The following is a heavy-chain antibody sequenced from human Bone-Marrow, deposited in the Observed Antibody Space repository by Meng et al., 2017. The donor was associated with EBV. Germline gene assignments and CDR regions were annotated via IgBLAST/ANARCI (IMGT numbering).Heavy chain of an antibody. CDR1: GSTFSSYD. CDR2: INPNSGNT. V-gene: IGHV1-8*01. J-gene: IGHJ4*02. Sequence: QVPLVQSGAEVKKPGASVKVSCRTSGSTFSSYDVNWVRQAPGQGPEWMGWINPNSGNTGFAQKIQGRVSMTWDTYTSTAYMELRNLRSEDTAVYYCARMGYWGQGTLVTVSS. CDR3: ARMGY.